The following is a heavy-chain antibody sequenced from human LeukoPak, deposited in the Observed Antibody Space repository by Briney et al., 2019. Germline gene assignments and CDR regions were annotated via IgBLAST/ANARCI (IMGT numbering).Heavy chain of an antibody. CDR3: ARGLYYYDSSGRTPVDAFDI. V-gene: IGHV4-61*02. CDR2: IYTSGST. J-gene: IGHJ3*02. Sequence: SQTLSLTCAVSGGSISSGGYYWSWIRQPAGKGLEWIGRIYTSGSTNYNPSLKSRVTMSVDTSKNQFSLKLSSVTAADTAVYYCARGLYYYDSSGRTPVDAFDIWGQGTMVTVSS. D-gene: IGHD3-22*01. CDR1: GGSISSGGYY.